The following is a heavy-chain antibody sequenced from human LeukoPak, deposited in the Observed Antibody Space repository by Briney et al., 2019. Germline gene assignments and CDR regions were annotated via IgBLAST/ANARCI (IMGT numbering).Heavy chain of an antibody. J-gene: IGHJ3*02. V-gene: IGHV3-21*01. Sequence: PGGSLRLSCAASRFTFNNYGMSWVRQAPGEGLEWVSSISTTSTYIYYAESVKGRFTISRDNAKNSLYLQMNSLRAEDTAVYYCARRDSSDAFDIWGQGTMVTVSS. CDR2: ISTTSTYI. CDR1: RFTFNNYG. CDR3: ARRDSSDAFDI. D-gene: IGHD2-15*01.